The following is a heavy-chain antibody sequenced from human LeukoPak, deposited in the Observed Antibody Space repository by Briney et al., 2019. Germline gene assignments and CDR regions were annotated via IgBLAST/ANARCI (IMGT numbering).Heavy chain of an antibody. CDR2: VYYSGST. V-gene: IGHV4-61*01. CDR3: AREKYSSGWYNPPDY. J-gene: IGHJ4*02. D-gene: IGHD6-19*01. Sequence: SETLSLTCTVSGGSISSSSYYWSWIRQPPGKGLEWIGYVYYSGSTNYNPSLKSRVTISVDTSKNQFSLKLSSVTAADTAVYYCAREKYSSGWYNPPDYWGQGTLVTVSS. CDR1: GGSISSSSYY.